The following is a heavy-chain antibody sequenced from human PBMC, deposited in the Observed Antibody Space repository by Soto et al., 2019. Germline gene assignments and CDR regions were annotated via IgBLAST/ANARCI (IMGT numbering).Heavy chain of an antibody. CDR2: ISGSGGST. J-gene: IGHJ4*02. Sequence: GGSLRLSCAASGFTFSSYAMSWVRQAPGKGLEGVSAISGSGGSTYYAESGKGRFNKSRDNSKNTLYLQKNSLRAEDTAVYYCAKDARIVVVVAADYWGQGTLVTVSS. CDR3: AKDARIVVVVAADY. D-gene: IGHD2-15*01. V-gene: IGHV3-23*01. CDR1: GFTFSSYA.